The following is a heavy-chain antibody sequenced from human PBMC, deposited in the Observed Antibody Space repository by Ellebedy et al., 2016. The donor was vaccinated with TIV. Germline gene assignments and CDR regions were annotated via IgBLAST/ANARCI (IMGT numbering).Heavy chain of an antibody. CDR2: IRISGSST. CDR3: AKGYEY. J-gene: IGHJ4*02. Sequence: GGPLRLSXAASGFTFSSYAMSWVRQAPGKGLEWVSTIRISGSSTYYADSVKGRFTISRDNSKNTLYLQMNSLRAEDTAVYYCAKGYEYWGQGTLVTVSS. CDR1: GFTFSSYA. V-gene: IGHV3-23*01. D-gene: IGHD5-18*01.